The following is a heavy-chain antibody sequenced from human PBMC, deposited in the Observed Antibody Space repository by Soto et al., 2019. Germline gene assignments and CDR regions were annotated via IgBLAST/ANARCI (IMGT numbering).Heavy chain of an antibody. CDR1: GGSISSRSHY. D-gene: IGHD3-3*01. V-gene: IGHV4-39*01. Sequence: SETLSLTCTVSGGSISSRSHYWGWIRQSPGKHLEWIGSSFYRGSTHYNPSLKTRVTISVDTSKNQVSLKLYSVTAADTALYYCATADGFGVVTPFFEYWGQGILVTVSS. CDR3: ATADGFGVVTPFFEY. J-gene: IGHJ4*02. CDR2: SFYRGST.